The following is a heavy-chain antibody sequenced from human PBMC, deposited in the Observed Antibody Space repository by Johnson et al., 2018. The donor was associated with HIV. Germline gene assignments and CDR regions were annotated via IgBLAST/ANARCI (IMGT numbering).Heavy chain of an antibody. CDR3: AKPRYYDNAFEM. Sequence: EQLVESGGGLVKPGGSLRLSCAASGLTFSNYAMSWVRQGPGKGLEWVSAIGASGGRTFYADSVKGRFTISRDNSKNTLYLQMNSLRAEDTAVYYCAKPRYYDNAFEMWGQGTMVTVSS. V-gene: IGHV3-23*04. CDR1: GLTFSNYA. D-gene: IGHD3-16*01. CDR2: IGASGGRT. J-gene: IGHJ3*02.